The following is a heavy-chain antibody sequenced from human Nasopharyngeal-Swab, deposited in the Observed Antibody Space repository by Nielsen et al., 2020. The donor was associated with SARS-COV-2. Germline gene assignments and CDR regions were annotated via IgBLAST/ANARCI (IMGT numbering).Heavy chain of an antibody. CDR1: GFTFSSYA. CDR2: ISGSGGST. D-gene: IGHD2-2*01. Sequence: GESLKISCAASGFTFSSYAMSWVRQAPGKGLEWVSAISGSGGSTYYADSVKGRFTISRDNSKNTLYLQMNSLRAEDTAVYYCAKGIVVVPGVTAGYYYYMDVWGKGTTVTVSS. CDR3: AKGIVVVPGVTAGYYYYMDV. V-gene: IGHV3-23*01. J-gene: IGHJ6*03.